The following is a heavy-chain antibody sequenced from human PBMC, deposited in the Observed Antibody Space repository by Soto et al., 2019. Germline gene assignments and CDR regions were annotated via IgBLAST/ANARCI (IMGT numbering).Heavy chain of an antibody. Sequence: PSETLSLTCAVSGGSVSSGDYYWGWIRQPPGKGLEWIGSFYYSESTYYNPSLKSRVIISVDTSKNQFSLKLSSVTAADTAVYYCATITIFGVVPNYFDYWGQGTLLTVSS. CDR1: GGSVSSGDYY. V-gene: IGHV4-39*01. CDR2: FYYSEST. J-gene: IGHJ4*02. D-gene: IGHD3-3*01. CDR3: ATITIFGVVPNYFDY.